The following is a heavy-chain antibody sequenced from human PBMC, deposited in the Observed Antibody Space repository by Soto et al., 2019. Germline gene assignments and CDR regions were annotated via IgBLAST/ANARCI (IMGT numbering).Heavy chain of an antibody. CDR3: ARVLQTYYDFWSGPQDVFDY. J-gene: IGHJ4*02. D-gene: IGHD3-3*01. Sequence: SETLSLTCAVYGGSFSGYYWSWIRQPPGKGLEWIGEINHSGSTNYNPSLKSRVTISVDTSKNQFSLKLSSVTAADTAVYYCARVLQTYYDFWSGPQDVFDYWGQGTLVTVSS. CDR2: INHSGST. CDR1: GGSFSGYY. V-gene: IGHV4-34*01.